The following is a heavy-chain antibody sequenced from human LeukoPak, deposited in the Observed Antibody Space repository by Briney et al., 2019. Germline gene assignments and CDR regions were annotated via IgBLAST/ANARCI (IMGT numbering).Heavy chain of an antibody. CDR1: GFTFSSYE. V-gene: IGHV3-48*03. CDR2: ISSSGSTI. Sequence: PGGSLRLSCAASGFTFSSYEMNWVRQAPGKGLEWVSYISSSGSTIYYADSVKGRFTISRDNAKNSLYLQMNSLRAEDTALYYCARVSSDDILGYFDYWGQGTLVTVSS. D-gene: IGHD3-9*01. CDR3: ARVSSDDILGYFDY. J-gene: IGHJ4*02.